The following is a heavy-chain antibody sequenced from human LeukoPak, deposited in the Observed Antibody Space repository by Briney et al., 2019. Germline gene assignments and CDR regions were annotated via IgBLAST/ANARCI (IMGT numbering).Heavy chain of an antibody. CDR3: ARLSLMGGINY. CDR1: GESFSGYY. J-gene: IGHJ4*02. D-gene: IGHD3-16*01. CDR2: INHSGST. Sequence: SETLSLTCAVYGESFSGYYWSWIRQPPGKGLEWIGEINHSGSTNYNPSLKSRVTISVDTSKNQFSLKLSSVTAADTAVYYCARLSLMGGINYWGQGTLVTVSS. V-gene: IGHV4-34*01.